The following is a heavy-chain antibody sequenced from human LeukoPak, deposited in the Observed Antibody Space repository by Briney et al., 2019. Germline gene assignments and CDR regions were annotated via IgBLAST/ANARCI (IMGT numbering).Heavy chain of an antibody. J-gene: IGHJ4*02. V-gene: IGHV3-48*03. D-gene: IGHD4-17*01. CDR2: ISSSGSTI. CDR3: ARDPCYGGYVV. Sequence: GGSLRLSCAASGFTFSSYEMDWVRQAPGKGLEWVSYISSSGSTIYYADSVKGRFTISRDNAKNSLYLQMNSLRAEDTAVYYCARDPCYGGYVVWGQGTLVTVSS. CDR1: GFTFSSYE.